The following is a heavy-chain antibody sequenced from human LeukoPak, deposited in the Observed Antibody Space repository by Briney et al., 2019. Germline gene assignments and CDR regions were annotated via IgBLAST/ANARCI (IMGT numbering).Heavy chain of an antibody. D-gene: IGHD3-3*01. CDR3: ARDTGKSGYPDY. CDR1: GGSISSYY. J-gene: IGHJ4*02. CDR2: IYSSVII. Sequence: SETLSLTCTVSGGSISSYYWSWIRQPAGKAPEWIGRIYSSVIINYNPSLKSRVTMSLDNSKNQLSLKLSYVTAADTAVYYCARDTGKSGYPDYWGQGSLVTVSS. V-gene: IGHV4-4*07.